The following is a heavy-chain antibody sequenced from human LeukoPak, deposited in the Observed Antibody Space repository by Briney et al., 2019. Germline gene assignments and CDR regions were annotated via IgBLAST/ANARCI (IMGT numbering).Heavy chain of an antibody. Sequence: GRSLRLFCAASGFIFSTYGMHWVRQARGKWLVFVAFIGYGGSDIYYADSVKGRFTIARDNSKNPLYLQVNSLRAEDTAVYYCARDLSMVRGPLDYWGQGTLVTVSS. CDR3: ARDLSMVRGPLDY. V-gene: IGHV3-33*01. CDR1: GFIFSTYG. D-gene: IGHD3-10*01. J-gene: IGHJ4*02. CDR2: IGYGGSDI.